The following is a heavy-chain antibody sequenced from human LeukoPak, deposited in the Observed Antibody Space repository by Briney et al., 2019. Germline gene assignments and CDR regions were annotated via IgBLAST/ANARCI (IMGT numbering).Heavy chain of an antibody. V-gene: IGHV4-4*07. D-gene: IGHD3-22*01. CDR2: VYSRGTT. J-gene: IGHJ3*02. Sequence: SETLSLTCTSSGGSISPYYWSWLRQPAGKGLEWIGRVYSRGTTNYSPSLKSRVTMSLDTSKNQFSLKLNSVTAADTAVYYCALYYYDNIAYDIWGQGTMVTVSS. CDR1: GGSISPYY. CDR3: ALYYYDNIAYDI.